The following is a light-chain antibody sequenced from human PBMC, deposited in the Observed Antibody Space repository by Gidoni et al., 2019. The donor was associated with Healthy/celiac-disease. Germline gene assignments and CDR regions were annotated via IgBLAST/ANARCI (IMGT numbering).Light chain of an antibody. V-gene: IGKV3-11*01. CDR2: YAS. CDR3: QQRSNWPPT. CDR1: QSVSSY. Sequence: EIVLTQSPATLSLSPGERATLSCSASQSVSSYLAWYQQKPGQATRLLIYYASNRATGIPARFSGSGSGTDFTLTISSLEPEDFAVYYCQQRSNWPPTFGPGTKVDIK. J-gene: IGKJ3*01.